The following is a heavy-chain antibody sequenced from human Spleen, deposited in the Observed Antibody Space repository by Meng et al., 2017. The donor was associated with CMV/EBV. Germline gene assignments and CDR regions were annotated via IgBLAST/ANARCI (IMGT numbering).Heavy chain of an antibody. CDR3: SSKYYYDSSGYYP. D-gene: IGHD3-22*01. J-gene: IGHJ5*02. CDR1: GFTVSNAW. V-gene: IGHV3-15*01. Sequence: SGFTVSNAWRSWVRQAPGKGLEWVGRIKSKTDGGTTDYAAPVKGRFTISRDDSKNRLYLQMNSLKTEDTAVYYCSSKYYYDSSGYYPWGQGTLVTVSS. CDR2: IKSKTDGGTT.